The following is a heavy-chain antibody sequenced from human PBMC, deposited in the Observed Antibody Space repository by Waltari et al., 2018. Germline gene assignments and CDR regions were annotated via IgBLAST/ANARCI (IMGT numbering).Heavy chain of an antibody. CDR2: INHSGST. Sequence: QVQLQQWGAGLLKPSETLSLTCAVYGGSFSGYYWSWIRQPPGKGLEWIGEINHSGSTNYNPSLKSRVTISVDTSKNQFSLKLGSVTAADTAVYYCARQGRYGDYGYWGQGTLVTVSS. CDR1: GGSFSGYY. D-gene: IGHD4-17*01. V-gene: IGHV4-34*01. J-gene: IGHJ4*02. CDR3: ARQGRYGDYGY.